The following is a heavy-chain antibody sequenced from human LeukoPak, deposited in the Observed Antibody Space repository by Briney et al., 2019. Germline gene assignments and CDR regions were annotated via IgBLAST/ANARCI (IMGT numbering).Heavy chain of an antibody. J-gene: IGHJ6*02. CDR2: IYYSGRT. CDR1: GGSISRSGYY. CDR3: ARGYKQQLVYGMDV. V-gene: IGHV4-39*01. Sequence: SETLSLTCTVSGGSISRSGYYWGWIRQPPGKGLEWIGSIYYSGRTYYHPSLKSRVTISVDTSKNQFSLKLSSVTAADTAVYYCARGYKQQLVYGMDVWGQGTTVTVSS. D-gene: IGHD6-13*01.